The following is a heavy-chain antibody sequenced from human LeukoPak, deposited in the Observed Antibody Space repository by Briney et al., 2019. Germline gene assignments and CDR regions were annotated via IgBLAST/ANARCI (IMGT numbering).Heavy chain of an antibody. CDR2: ISSSGSKI. J-gene: IGHJ4*02. CDR1: GFTFSSYS. Sequence: GGSLRLSCAASGFTFSSYSMKWVRQAPGKGLEWVSYISSSGSKIFYGDSVQGRFTISRDNATNSLYQHMNSLGAEDTAVYYCTRHEAGDYSFDCWGQGTLVTVSS. V-gene: IGHV3-21*01. CDR3: TRHEAGDYSFDC. D-gene: IGHD4-17*01.